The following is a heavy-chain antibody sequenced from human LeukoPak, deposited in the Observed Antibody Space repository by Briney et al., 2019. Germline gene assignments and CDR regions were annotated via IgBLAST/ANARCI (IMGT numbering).Heavy chain of an antibody. J-gene: IGHJ4*02. CDR2: INDSGST. Sequence: GSLRLSCAVYGGSFSGYYWSWVRQPPGKGLEWIGEINDSGSTNYNPSLKSRVTMSVDTSKNQFSLKLSSVTAADTAVYYCARGVYAYYYFDYWGQGTLVTVSS. CDR3: ARGVYAYYYFDY. D-gene: IGHD3-16*01. CDR1: GGSFSGYY. V-gene: IGHV4-34*01.